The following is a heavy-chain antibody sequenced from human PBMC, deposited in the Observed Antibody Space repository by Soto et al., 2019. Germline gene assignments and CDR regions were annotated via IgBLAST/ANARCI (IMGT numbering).Heavy chain of an antibody. Sequence: ASVKVSCKASGYTLTNYVIVWERQAPGQGLEWMGWIRPHDGDTNYSQKFQGRVAMTTDTSTNTTYMEQRGLRPDDTAIYYCARRDFRYSASYYWFDPWGQGTLVTVSS. V-gene: IGHV1-18*04. CDR3: ARRDFRYSASYYWFDP. D-gene: IGHD1-26*01. J-gene: IGHJ5*02. CDR2: IRPHDGDT. CDR1: GYTLTNYV.